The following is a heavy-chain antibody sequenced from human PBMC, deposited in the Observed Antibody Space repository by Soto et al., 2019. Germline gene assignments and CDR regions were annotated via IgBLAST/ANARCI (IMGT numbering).Heavy chain of an antibody. V-gene: IGHV3-23*01. CDR2: ISGSGGST. CDR1: GFTFSSYA. J-gene: IGHJ6*02. Sequence: LRLSCAASGFTFSSYAMSWVRQAPGKGLEWVSAISGSGGSTYYADSVKGRFTISRDNSKNTLYLQMNSLRAEDTAVYYCVRIGLDYYGMDVWGQGTTVTVSS. CDR3: VRIGLDYYGMDV. D-gene: IGHD2-15*01.